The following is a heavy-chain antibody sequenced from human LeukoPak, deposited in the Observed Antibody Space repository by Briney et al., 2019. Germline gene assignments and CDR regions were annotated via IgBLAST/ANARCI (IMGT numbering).Heavy chain of an antibody. V-gene: IGHV3-23*01. CDR2: ISGSGGST. Sequence: GGSLRLSCAASGFTFSSYAMSWVRQAPGKGLEWVSAISGSGGSTYYADSAKGRLTISRDNSKNTLYLQTNSLRVEDTAVYYCANGYSSGWYGFGYWGQGTLVIVSS. CDR3: ANGYSSGWYGFGY. D-gene: IGHD6-19*01. CDR1: GFTFSSYA. J-gene: IGHJ4*02.